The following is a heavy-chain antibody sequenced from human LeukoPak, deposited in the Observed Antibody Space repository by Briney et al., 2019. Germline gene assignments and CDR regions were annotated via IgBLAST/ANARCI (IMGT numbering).Heavy chain of an antibody. J-gene: IGHJ4*02. Sequence: GSLRLSCAASGFTFSDYAMTWVRQAPGKGLQWVSLISDSGGSTYYADSVKGRFTVSRDNSKATLYLQMNSLRADDTAVYFCAKRGSSWSYFDYWGQGTLDTVSS. D-gene: IGHD6-13*01. CDR1: GFTFSDYA. CDR3: AKRGSSWSYFDY. V-gene: IGHV3-23*01. CDR2: ISDSGGST.